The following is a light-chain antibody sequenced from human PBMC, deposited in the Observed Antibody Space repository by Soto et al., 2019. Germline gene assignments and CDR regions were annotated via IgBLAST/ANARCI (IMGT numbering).Light chain of an antibody. CDR1: SSDVGSYNR. CDR2: GVT. CDR3: SSYTTSSTFV. V-gene: IGLV2-18*02. Sequence: QSALTQPPSVSGSPGQSVTISCTGTSSDVGSYNRVSWYQQPPGTAPKLIIYGVTNRPSGVPDRFSGSKSGNTASLSISGLQAEDEADYYCSSYTTSSTFVFGGGTKLTVL. J-gene: IGLJ3*02.